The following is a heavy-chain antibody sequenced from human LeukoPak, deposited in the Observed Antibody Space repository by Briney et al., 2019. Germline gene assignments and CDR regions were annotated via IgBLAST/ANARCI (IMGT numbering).Heavy chain of an antibody. CDR2: INPSGGST. J-gene: IGHJ6*02. CDR3: ARDLVAAARHYYYYGMDV. CDR1: GYTFTSYY. D-gene: IGHD6-13*01. V-gene: IGHV1-46*01. Sequence: GASVKVSCKASGYTFTSYYMHWVRQAPGQGLEWMGTINPSGGSTSYAQKFQGRVTMTRDTSTSTVYMELSSLRSEDTAVYYCARDLVAAARHYYYYGMDVWGQGTTVTVSS.